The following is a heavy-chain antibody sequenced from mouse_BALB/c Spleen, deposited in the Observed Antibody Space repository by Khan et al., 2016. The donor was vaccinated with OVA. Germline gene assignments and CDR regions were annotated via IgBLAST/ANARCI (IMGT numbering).Heavy chain of an antibody. V-gene: IGHV5-6-5*01. CDR2: ISSGGST. J-gene: IGHJ4*01. Sequence: DVMLVESGGGLVKPGGSLKLSCAASGFTFSSYAMSWVRQTPEKRLEWVASISSGGSTYYTDSVKGRFTISRDNARNILYLQMSSLRSEDTAMYYCARGYGNFVNPHYAMDYWGQGTSVTVSS. D-gene: IGHD2-1*01. CDR1: GFTFSSYA. CDR3: ARGYGNFVNPHYAMDY.